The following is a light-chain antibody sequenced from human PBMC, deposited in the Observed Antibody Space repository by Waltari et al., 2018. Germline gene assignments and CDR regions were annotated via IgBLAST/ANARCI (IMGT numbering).Light chain of an antibody. CDR2: DVG. CDR3: STYTRSNTPCV. J-gene: IGLJ1*01. Sequence: YQQHPGEAPKLMIYDVGNRPSGVSNRFSGSKYGNAASRTNSGLQPEDEADYNCSTYTRSNTPCVSGTVTKVTVV. V-gene: IGLV2-14*03.